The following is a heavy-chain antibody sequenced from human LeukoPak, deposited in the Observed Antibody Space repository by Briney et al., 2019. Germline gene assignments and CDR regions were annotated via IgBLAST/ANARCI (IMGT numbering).Heavy chain of an antibody. Sequence: ASVKVSCKASGGTFSSYAISWVRQAPGQGLEWMGGIIPIFGTANYAQKFRGRVTITADESTSTAYMELSSLRSKDTAVYYCARDHEENYFDYWGQGTLVTVSS. J-gene: IGHJ4*02. CDR2: IIPIFGTA. V-gene: IGHV1-69*01. CDR1: GGTFSSYA. CDR3: ARDHEENYFDY.